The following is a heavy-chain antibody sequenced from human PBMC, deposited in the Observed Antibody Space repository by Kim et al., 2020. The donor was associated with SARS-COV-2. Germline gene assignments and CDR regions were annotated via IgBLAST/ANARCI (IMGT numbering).Heavy chain of an antibody. CDR2: IKHDGSEK. V-gene: IGHV3-7*03. CDR1: GFTFSSYW. D-gene: IGHD3-10*01. Sequence: GGSLRLSCAASGFTFSSYWMSWVRQAPGKGLEWVANIKHDGSEKYYVDSVKGRFTISRDNAKNSLYLQMNSLRAEDTAVYYCAREDRRITMVRGVKAAFDIWGQGTMVTVSS. J-gene: IGHJ3*02. CDR3: AREDRRITMVRGVKAAFDI.